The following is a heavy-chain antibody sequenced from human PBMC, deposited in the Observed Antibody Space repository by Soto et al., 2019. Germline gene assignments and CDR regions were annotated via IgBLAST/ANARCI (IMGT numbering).Heavy chain of an antibody. D-gene: IGHD4-17*01. Sequence: SETLSLTCTVSGGSISSYYWSWIRQPPGKGLEWIGYMFYSGSTSYNPSLKSRVTISVDTSKNQFSLKLSSVTAADTAVYYCARSHDYRDYYLAYWGQGTLVTVSS. CDR1: GGSISSYY. J-gene: IGHJ4*02. CDR2: MFYSGST. CDR3: ARSHDYRDYYLAY. V-gene: IGHV4-59*08.